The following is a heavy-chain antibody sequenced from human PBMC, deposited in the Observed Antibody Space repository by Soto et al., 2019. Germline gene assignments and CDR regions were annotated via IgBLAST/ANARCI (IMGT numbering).Heavy chain of an antibody. J-gene: IGHJ4*02. D-gene: IGHD6-6*01. V-gene: IGHV1-46*03. CDR2: INPSGGST. CDR3: AREQPDDSSSYYFDY. CDR1: GYTFTSYY. Sequence: ASVKVSCKASGYTFTSYYMHWVRQAPGQGLEWMGIINPSGGSTSYAQKFQGRVTMTRDTSTSIVYMELSSLRSEDTAVYYCAREQPDDSSSYYFDYWGQGTLVTVSS.